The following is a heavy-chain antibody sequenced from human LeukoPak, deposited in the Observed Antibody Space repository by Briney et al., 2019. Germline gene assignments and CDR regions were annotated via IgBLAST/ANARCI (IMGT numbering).Heavy chain of an antibody. CDR2: IYYSGST. CDR3: ARQIRVYSYAGYFDY. Sequence: SETLSLTCTVSGGSLSSYYWSWVRQPPGKGLEWIGYIYYSGSTNYNPSLKSRVTISVDTSKNQFSLKLSSVTAADTAVYYCARQIRVYSYAGYFDYWGQGTLVTVSS. D-gene: IGHD5-18*01. V-gene: IGHV4-59*08. J-gene: IGHJ4*02. CDR1: GGSLSSYY.